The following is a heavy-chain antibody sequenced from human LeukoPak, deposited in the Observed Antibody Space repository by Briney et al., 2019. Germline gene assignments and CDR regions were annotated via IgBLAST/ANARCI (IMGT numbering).Heavy chain of an antibody. CDR3: ARRPVTNAFDI. D-gene: IGHD4-17*01. V-gene: IGHV3-21*01. CDR2: ISSSSSYI. J-gene: IGHJ3*02. CDR1: GFTFSSYA. Sequence: GGSLRLSCAASGFTFSSYAMSWVRQAPGKGLEWVSSISSSSSYIYYADSVKGRFTISRDNAKNSLYLQMNSLRAEDTAVYYCARRPVTNAFDIWGQGTMVTVSS.